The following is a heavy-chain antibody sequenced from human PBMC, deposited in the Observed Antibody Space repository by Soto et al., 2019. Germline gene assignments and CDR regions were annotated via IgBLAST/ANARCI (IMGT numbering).Heavy chain of an antibody. CDR3: TTETQHVDY. V-gene: IGHV3-15*07. J-gene: IGHJ4*02. Sequence: PGGSLRLSCAASGFTFSNAWMNWVRQAPGKGLEWVGRIKSKTDGGKTDYAAPVKGRFTISRDDSKNTLYMQMNSLEAEAVDVYYCTTETQHVDYWGQGTLVTVSS. CDR2: IKSKTDGGKT. D-gene: IGHD6-13*01. CDR1: GFTFSNAW.